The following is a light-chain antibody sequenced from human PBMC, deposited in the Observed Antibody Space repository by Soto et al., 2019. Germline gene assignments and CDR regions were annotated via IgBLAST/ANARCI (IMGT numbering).Light chain of an antibody. CDR3: QKSTNWPQVP. CDR2: GAS. Sequence: IVMTQSPANLYVSPGGRPNRSCSASQSVSSNLAWYQQKPGQAPRLIIYGASNRATGIPARFSGSGSGTEFTLTIRRLKSEDFAVYYCQKSTNWPQVPFGTGTKVDIK. V-gene: IGKV3-15*01. J-gene: IGKJ3*01. CDR1: QSVSSN.